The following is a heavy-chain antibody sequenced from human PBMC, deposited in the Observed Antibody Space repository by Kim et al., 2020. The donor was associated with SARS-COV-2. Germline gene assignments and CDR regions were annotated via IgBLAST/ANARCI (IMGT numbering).Heavy chain of an antibody. V-gene: IGHV3-48*03. J-gene: IGHJ4*02. CDR3: ARDSALAPFDY. CDR1: GFMFSNYE. CDR2: ISIRSNPI. Sequence: GGSLRLSCATSGFMFSNYEMNWGRQAPGKGLEWVSYISIRSNPIYYADSVKGRCTISRDNAKESLYLQMNSLRAEDTDVYYCARDSALAPFDYWGQGALVPVSS. D-gene: IGHD3-10*01.